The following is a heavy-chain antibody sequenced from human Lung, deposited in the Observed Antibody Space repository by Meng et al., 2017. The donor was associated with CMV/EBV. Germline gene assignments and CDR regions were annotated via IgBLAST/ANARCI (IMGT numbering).Heavy chain of an antibody. D-gene: IGHD6-19*01. CDR3: ASLRYSSGWLYYYYGMDV. V-gene: IGHV3-21*01. CDR1: GFIFSSYS. Sequence: GGSXRLXXAASGFIFSSYSMNWVRQAPGKGLEWVSSISSSSSYIYYADSVKGRFTISRDNAKNSLYLQMNSLRAEDTAVYYCASLRYSSGWLYYYYGMDVWXQGTTVTVSS. CDR2: ISSSSSYI. J-gene: IGHJ6*02.